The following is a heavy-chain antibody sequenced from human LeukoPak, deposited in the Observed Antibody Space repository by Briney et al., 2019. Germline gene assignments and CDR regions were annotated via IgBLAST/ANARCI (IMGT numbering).Heavy chain of an antibody. CDR1: GFTFSSYG. CDR3: AKVGGYCSGGSCYDAFDI. CDR2: IRYDGSNI. Sequence: PGGSLRLSCAASGFTFSSYGMHWVRQAPGKGLEWVAFIRYDGSNIYYADSVKGRFTISRDNSKNTLYLQMNSLRAEDTAVYYCAKVGGYCSGGSCYDAFDIWGQGTMVTVSS. D-gene: IGHD2-15*01. V-gene: IGHV3-30*02. J-gene: IGHJ3*02.